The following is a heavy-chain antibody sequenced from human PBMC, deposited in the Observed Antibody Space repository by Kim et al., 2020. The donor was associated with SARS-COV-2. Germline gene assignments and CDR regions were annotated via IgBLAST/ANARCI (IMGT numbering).Heavy chain of an antibody. CDR3: AKATMVRGGISYYFDY. D-gene: IGHD3-10*01. CDR2: LSGSGGST. J-gene: IGHJ4*02. CDR1: GFDFSYYV. V-gene: IGHV3-23*01. Sequence: GGSLRLSCAASGFDFSYYVITWVRQAPGNGLEWVSALSGSGGSTYYAGSVKGRFSISRDNSKNTLYLQMNSLRADDTAVYYCAKATMVRGGISYYFDYWGQGTLVTVSS.